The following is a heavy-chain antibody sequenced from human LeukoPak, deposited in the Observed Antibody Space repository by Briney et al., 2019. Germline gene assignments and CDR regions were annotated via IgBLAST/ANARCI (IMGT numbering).Heavy chain of an antibody. Sequence: SETLSLTCTVSGGSISSYYWSWIRQPPGKGLEWIGYIYYSGSTNFNPSLKSRVTISVDTSKNQFSLKLSSVTAADTAVYYCARHVGEYCTDGVCYGVYYYYMDVWGKGTTVTVSS. CDR3: ARHVGEYCTDGVCYGVYYYYMDV. V-gene: IGHV4-59*08. CDR1: GGSISSYY. J-gene: IGHJ6*03. CDR2: IYYSGST. D-gene: IGHD2-8*01.